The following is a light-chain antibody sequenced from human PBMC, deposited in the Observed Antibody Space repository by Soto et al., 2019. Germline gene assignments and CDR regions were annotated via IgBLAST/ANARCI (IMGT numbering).Light chain of an antibody. Sequence: QAVVTQPPSASGTPGQRVTISCSGSSSNIGRNTVSWYQQLPGTAPKLLIYSNDQRPSGVPDRFSGSKSGTSASLAISGLQSEDDADYYCAAWDESLNGLFGGGTKLTVL. J-gene: IGLJ3*02. CDR3: AAWDESLNGL. CDR1: SSNIGRNT. V-gene: IGLV1-44*01. CDR2: SND.